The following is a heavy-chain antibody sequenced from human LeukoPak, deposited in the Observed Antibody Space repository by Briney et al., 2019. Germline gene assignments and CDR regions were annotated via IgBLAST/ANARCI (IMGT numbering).Heavy chain of an antibody. V-gene: IGHV4-39*07. Sequence: SETLSLTCTVSGGSISSSSYYWGWIRQPPGKGLGWIGSIYYSGSTYYNPSLKSRVTISVDTSKNQFSLKLSSVTAADTAVYYCARLNLDTAMELFDYWGQGTLVIVSS. CDR2: IYYSGST. D-gene: IGHD5-18*01. J-gene: IGHJ4*02. CDR1: GGSISSSSYY. CDR3: ARLNLDTAMELFDY.